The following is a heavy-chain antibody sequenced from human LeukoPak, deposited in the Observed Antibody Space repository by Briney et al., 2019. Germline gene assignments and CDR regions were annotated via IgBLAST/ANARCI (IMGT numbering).Heavy chain of an antibody. CDR2: ISWNSGSI. J-gene: IGHJ4*02. D-gene: IGHD2-2*01. CDR3: AKARTRDSTRIFDY. V-gene: IGHV3-9*01. Sequence: PGGSLRLSCAASGFTFDDYAMHWVRQAPGKGLEWVSGISWNSGSIAYADSVKGRFTISRDNAKNSLYLQMNSLRAEDTALYYCAKARTRDSTRIFDYWGQGTLVTVSS. CDR1: GFTFDDYA.